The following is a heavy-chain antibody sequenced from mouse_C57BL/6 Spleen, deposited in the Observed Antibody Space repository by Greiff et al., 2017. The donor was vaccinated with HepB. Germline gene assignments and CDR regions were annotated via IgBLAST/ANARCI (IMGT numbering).Heavy chain of an antibody. D-gene: IGHD1-2*01. CDR1: GYAFSSSW. V-gene: IGHV1-82*01. J-gene: IGHJ2*01. CDR2: IYPGDGDT. CDR3: AKRHEGDYFDD. Sequence: QVQLQQSGPELVKPGASVKISCKASGYAFSSSWMNWVKQRPGKGLEWIGRIYPGDGDTNYNGKFKGKATLTADKSSSTAYMQLSSLTSEDSAVYVCAKRHEGDYFDDWGQGTTLTVSS.